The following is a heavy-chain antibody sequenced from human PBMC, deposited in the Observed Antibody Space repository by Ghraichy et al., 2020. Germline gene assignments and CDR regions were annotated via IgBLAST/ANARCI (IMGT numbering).Heavy chain of an antibody. CDR2: ITSSSRTR. CDR1: GFTFSSYS. CDR3: ARGSTVVRFFYYAGMDV. Sequence: GESLNISCVGSGFTFSSYSMNWVRQSPGKGLEWVSYITSSSRTRFYADSVKGRFTISRDNAQNSLYLQMNSLTDEDTAVYYCARGSTVVRFFYYAGMDVWGQGTTVTVSS. V-gene: IGHV3-48*02. D-gene: IGHD4-23*01. J-gene: IGHJ6*02.